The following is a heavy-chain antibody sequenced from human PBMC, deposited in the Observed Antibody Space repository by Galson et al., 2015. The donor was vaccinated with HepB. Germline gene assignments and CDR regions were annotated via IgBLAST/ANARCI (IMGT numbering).Heavy chain of an antibody. J-gene: IGHJ5*02. CDR2: INSDGSIT. Sequence: SLRLACAASGVSISSYWMHWVRQAPGKGLVWVSRINSDGSITNFADSVKGRFTISRDNAKNTLFLQMNSLRAEDTAVYYCQVVPLSWGQGTLVTVSS. CDR3: QVVPLS. D-gene: IGHD3-22*01. V-gene: IGHV3-74*01. CDR1: GVSISSYW.